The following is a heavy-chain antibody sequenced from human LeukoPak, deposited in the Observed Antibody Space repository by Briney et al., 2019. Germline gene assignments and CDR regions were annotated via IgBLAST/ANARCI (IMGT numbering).Heavy chain of an antibody. J-gene: IGHJ4*02. CDR3: ARDKGTSYLSSFDY. CDR2: ISYDGSNE. D-gene: IGHD6-6*01. Sequence: PSETLSLTCTVSGYSISNGYYWGWVRQAPGKGLEWVAIISYDGSNEYYADSVKGRFTISRDNSKNTLYLQMNSLRAADTAVYYCARDKGTSYLSSFDYWGQGTLVTVSS. V-gene: IGHV3-30*03. CDR1: GYSISNGYY.